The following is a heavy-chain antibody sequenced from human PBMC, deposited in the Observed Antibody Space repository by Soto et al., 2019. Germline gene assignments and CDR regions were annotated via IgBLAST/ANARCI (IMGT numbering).Heavy chain of an antibody. J-gene: IGHJ5*02. D-gene: IGHD5-18*01. Sequence: TSETLSLTCAVDGGSFSGYYWSWLSKPPGKGLEWIGEINHSGSTNYNPSLKSRVTISVDTSKNQFSLKLSSVTAADTAVYYCARGDTPMAREYKWFDPWGQGTLVTVS. CDR2: INHSGST. CDR1: GGSFSGYY. CDR3: ARGDTPMAREYKWFDP. V-gene: IGHV4-34*01.